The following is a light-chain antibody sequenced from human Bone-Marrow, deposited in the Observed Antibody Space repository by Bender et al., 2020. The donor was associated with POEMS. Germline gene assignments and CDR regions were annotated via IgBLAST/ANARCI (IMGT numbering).Light chain of an antibody. CDR3: AAWDAGLSGGV. J-gene: IGLJ3*02. CDR2: EVN. V-gene: IGLV2-8*01. CDR1: SSDVGAHNY. Sequence: QSALTQPPSASGSPGQSVTISCTGTSSDVGAHNYVSWYQQHPGKAPKLLIYEVNKRPSGVPDRFSGSKSGNTASLAVSGLQSEDEADYYCAAWDAGLSGGVFGGGTKLTVL.